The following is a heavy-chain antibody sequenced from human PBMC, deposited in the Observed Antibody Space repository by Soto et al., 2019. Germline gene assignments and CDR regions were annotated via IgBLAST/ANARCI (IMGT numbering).Heavy chain of an antibody. V-gene: IGHV3-30*18. Sequence: GGSLRLSCAASGFTFSSYGMHWVRQAPGKGLEWVAVISYDGSNKYYADSVKGRFTISRDNSKNTLYPQMNSLRAEDTAVYYCAKVKSYIVVVSGPDYGMDVWGQGTTVTVS. D-gene: IGHD2-21*02. CDR1: GFTFSSYG. J-gene: IGHJ6*02. CDR3: AKVKSYIVVVSGPDYGMDV. CDR2: ISYDGSNK.